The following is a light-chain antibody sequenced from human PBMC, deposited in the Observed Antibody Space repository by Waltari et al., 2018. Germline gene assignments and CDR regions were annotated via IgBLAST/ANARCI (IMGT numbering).Light chain of an antibody. Sequence: EIVMTQSPATLSVSPGESATLSCRTSQSVRTNLAWYQQKPGQAPRLLMYDASTRATGIPARFSGSGSGTEFTLTISSLQSEDFAVYYCKQYNNWSSLTFGGGTKVEIK. J-gene: IGKJ4*01. CDR2: DAS. CDR1: QSVRTN. V-gene: IGKV3-15*01. CDR3: KQYNNWSSLT.